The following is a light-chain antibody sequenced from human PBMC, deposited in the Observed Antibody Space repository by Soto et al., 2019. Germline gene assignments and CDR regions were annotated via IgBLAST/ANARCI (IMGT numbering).Light chain of an antibody. Sequence: DIVLTQSPDTLSLSPGERATLSCRASQTVSSNYLAWCQQKPGQPPRLLISRAASRAPGIPDRFSGSGSGTEFTLTISSLQPDDFATYYCQQYNSYSRTFGQGTKVDIK. V-gene: IGKV3-20*01. CDR3: QQYNSYSRT. CDR2: RAA. CDR1: QTVSSNY. J-gene: IGKJ1*01.